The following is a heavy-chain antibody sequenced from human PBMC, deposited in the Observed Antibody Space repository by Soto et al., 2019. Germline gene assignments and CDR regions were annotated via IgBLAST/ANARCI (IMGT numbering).Heavy chain of an antibody. CDR2: ISYDGSNK. Sequence: XASLRLCCAASGFTFSSYAMHWVRQAPGKGLEWVAVISYDGSNKYYADSVKGRFTISRDNSKNTLYLQMNSLRAEDTAVYYCARDGQDGYYYYGMDVWGQGTTVTVSS. V-gene: IGHV3-30-3*01. J-gene: IGHJ6*02. D-gene: IGHD2-15*01. CDR3: ARDGQDGYYYYGMDV. CDR1: GFTFSSYA.